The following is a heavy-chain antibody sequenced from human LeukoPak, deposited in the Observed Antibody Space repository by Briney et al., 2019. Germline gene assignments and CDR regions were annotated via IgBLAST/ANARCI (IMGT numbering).Heavy chain of an antibody. CDR3: ARDLSSASHGFDP. Sequence: GGSLRLSCAASGFTFSSYAMSWVRQAPGKGLEWVSSISSSSSYIYYADSVKGRFTISRDNAKDSLYLQMNSLRAEDTAVYYCARDLSSASHGFDPWGQGTLVTVSS. J-gene: IGHJ5*02. CDR1: GFTFSSYA. CDR2: ISSSSSYI. V-gene: IGHV3-21*01. D-gene: IGHD6-6*01.